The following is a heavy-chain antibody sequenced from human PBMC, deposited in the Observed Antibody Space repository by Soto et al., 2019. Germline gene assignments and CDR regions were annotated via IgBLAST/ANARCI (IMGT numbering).Heavy chain of an antibody. J-gene: IGHJ4*02. D-gene: IGHD5-12*01. V-gene: IGHV3-48*02. CDR1: GFTFSSYS. CDR3: ASPYIGYDGVGY. Sequence: EVQLVESGGGLVQPGGSLRLSCAASGFTFSSYSMNWVRQAPGKGLEWVSYISSSSSTIYYADSVKGRFTISRDNAKNSLYLQKNSLRDEDTAVYYCASPYIGYDGVGYWGQGTLVTVAS. CDR2: ISSSSSTI.